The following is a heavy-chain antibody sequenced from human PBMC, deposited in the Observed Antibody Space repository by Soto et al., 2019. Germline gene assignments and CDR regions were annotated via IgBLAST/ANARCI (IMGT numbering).Heavy chain of an antibody. CDR3: ARDTPHYYDSSDDAFDI. Sequence: GVLRLSCAASGFTFSSYAVSWVRQAPGKGPEWISSISGSGSTIYYADSVKGRFTISRDNSKNTLYLQMNSLRAEDTAVYYCARDTPHYYDSSDDAFDIWGQGTMVTVSS. D-gene: IGHD3-22*01. J-gene: IGHJ3*02. CDR2: ISGSGSTI. V-gene: IGHV3-23*01. CDR1: GFTFSSYA.